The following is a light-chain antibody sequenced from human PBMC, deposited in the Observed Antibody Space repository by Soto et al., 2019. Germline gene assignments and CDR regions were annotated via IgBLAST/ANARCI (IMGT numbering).Light chain of an antibody. V-gene: IGLV3-21*02. CDR3: QVWDNDYDHYV. J-gene: IGLJ1*01. Sequence: SYELTQPRSVSVAPGQTARITCGGNNIGGKSLHWYQQKPGQAPVLVVYDDADRPSGIPERFSGSNSGNTATLTISRVEAGDEADYYCQVWDNDYDHYVFGTGTKVTVL. CDR1: NIGGKS. CDR2: DDA.